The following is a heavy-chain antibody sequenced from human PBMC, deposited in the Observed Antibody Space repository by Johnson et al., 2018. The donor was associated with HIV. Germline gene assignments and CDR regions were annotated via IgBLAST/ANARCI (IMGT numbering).Heavy chain of an antibody. V-gene: IGHV3-74*03. CDR3: TKDHDYGDAFDL. CDR1: GFAFRTYW. J-gene: IGHJ3*01. CDR2: IYNDGSRT. Sequence: VQLVESGGGVVRPGGSLRLSCAASGFAFRTYWMVWVRQVPGKRPVWVARIYNDGSRTTYADSVRGRFTISRDNSKNTLFLQMSSLRTEDTAVYYCTKDHDYGDAFDLWGQGSMVTVSS. D-gene: IGHD4-17*01.